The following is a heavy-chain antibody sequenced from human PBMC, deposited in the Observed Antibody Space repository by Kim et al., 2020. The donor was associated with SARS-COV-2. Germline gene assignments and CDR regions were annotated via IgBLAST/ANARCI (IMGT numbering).Heavy chain of an antibody. J-gene: IGHJ4*02. D-gene: IGHD4-17*01. Sequence: VRGRFTIAKDNAKNTLYLQMNSLRAEDTGVYYCARVRAESAGARRYGIDFWGQGTMVTVSS. CDR3: ARVRAESAGARRYGIDF. V-gene: IGHV3-74*01.